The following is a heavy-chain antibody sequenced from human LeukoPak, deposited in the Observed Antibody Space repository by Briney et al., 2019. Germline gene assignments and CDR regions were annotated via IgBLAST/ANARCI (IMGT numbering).Heavy chain of an antibody. V-gene: IGHV3-23*01. CDR3: ARVVWGQLTYYFDY. Sequence: GGSLRLSCAASGFTFSSYWMSWVRQAPGKGLEWVSAISGSGGSTYYADSVKGRFTISRDNSKNTLYLQMNSLRVEDTAVYYCARVVWGQLTYYFDYWGQGTLVTVSS. CDR1: GFTFSSYW. D-gene: IGHD3-16*01. J-gene: IGHJ4*02. CDR2: ISGSGGST.